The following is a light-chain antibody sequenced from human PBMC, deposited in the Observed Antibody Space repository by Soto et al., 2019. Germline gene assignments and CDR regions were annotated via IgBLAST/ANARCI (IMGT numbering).Light chain of an antibody. Sequence: ENVLTQSPGTLSLSPGERATLSCRASQSVSSSYLAWYQQKPGQAPRLLIYGASSRATGIPDRFSGSGSGTYFTLSISRLEPEDFAVYYCHQYGGSPFYTFGQGTKLEIK. J-gene: IGKJ2*01. CDR1: QSVSSSY. CDR2: GAS. V-gene: IGKV3-20*01. CDR3: HQYGGSPFYT.